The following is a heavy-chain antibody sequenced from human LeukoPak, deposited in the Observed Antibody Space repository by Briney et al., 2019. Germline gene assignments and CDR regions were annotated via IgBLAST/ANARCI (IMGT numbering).Heavy chain of an antibody. Sequence: AETLSLTCTVSGGSISSSSYYWGWIRQPPGKGLEWIGSIYYSGSTYYNPSLKSRVTISVDTSKNQFSLKLSSVTAADTAVYYCVRRGYDSSGYYLVSWGQGTLVTVSS. CDR3: VRRGYDSSGYYLVS. CDR1: GGSISSSSYY. CDR2: IYYSGST. D-gene: IGHD3-22*01. V-gene: IGHV4-39*01. J-gene: IGHJ4*02.